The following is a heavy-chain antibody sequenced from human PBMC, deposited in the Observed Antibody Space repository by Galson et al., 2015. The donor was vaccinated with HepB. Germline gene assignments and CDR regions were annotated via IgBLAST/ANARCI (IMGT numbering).Heavy chain of an antibody. CDR1: GDSVSSNSAA. J-gene: IGHJ4*02. Sequence: CAISGDSVSSNSAAWSWIRQSPSRGLEWLGRTYYRSKWYNDYAVSVKSRITINADTSKNQFSLQLISMTPEDTAVYYCARDPGWGSSPDCWGQGTLVTVSS. CDR2: TYYRSKWYN. V-gene: IGHV6-1*01. D-gene: IGHD6-13*01. CDR3: ARDPGWGSSPDC.